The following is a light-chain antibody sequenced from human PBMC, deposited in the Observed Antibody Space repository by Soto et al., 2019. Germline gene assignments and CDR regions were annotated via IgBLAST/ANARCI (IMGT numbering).Light chain of an antibody. CDR1: QSIQTW. Sequence: DIQMTQSPSSLSASVGDRVTISCRASQSIQTWLAWHQHRPGKAPKLLIYEVSTLQSGVPSRFSVSGSGTDFTLTISSLRPEDFATDYCQHLNSYPITFVQGTRLEIK. J-gene: IGKJ5*01. CDR3: QHLNSYPIT. V-gene: IGKV1-9*01. CDR2: EVS.